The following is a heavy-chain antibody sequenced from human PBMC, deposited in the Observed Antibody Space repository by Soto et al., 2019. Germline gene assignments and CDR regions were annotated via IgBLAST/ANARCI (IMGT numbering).Heavy chain of an antibody. CDR3: ARDLGDSSGYYYFDY. D-gene: IGHD3-22*01. J-gene: IGHJ4*02. Sequence: EVQLVESGGGLVQPGGSLRLSCAASGFTFSSYWMSWVRQAPGKGLEWVANIKQDGSEKYYVDSVKGRFTISRDNAKNSLYLQMNSLRAEDTAVYYCARDLGDSSGYYYFDYWGQGTLVTVSS. CDR1: GFTFSSYW. V-gene: IGHV3-7*01. CDR2: IKQDGSEK.